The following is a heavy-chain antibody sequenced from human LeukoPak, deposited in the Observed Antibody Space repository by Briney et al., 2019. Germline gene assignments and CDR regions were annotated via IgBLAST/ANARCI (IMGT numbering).Heavy chain of an antibody. CDR3: ARDSDDIVVVTAIPVDY. Sequence: ASVKVSCKASSYTFTSYGISWVRQAPGQGLEWMGWISAYNGNTNYAQKLQGRVTMTTDTSTSTAYMELRSLRSDDTAVYYCARDSDDIVVVTAIPVDYWGQGTLVTVSS. CDR1: SYTFTSYG. V-gene: IGHV1-18*01. D-gene: IGHD2-21*02. CDR2: ISAYNGNT. J-gene: IGHJ4*02.